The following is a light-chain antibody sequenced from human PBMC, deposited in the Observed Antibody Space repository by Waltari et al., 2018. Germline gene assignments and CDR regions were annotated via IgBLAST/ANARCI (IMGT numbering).Light chain of an antibody. CDR1: ISDVGGYNY. J-gene: IGLJ1*01. CDR3: CSYAGRYTFV. V-gene: IGLV2-11*01. CDR2: EVS. Sequence: QSALTQPRSVSGSPGQSVPTPSTAPISDVGGYNYVPWYQQHPGKAPTLLIYEVSKRPSGVPDRLSGSKSGNTASLTISGLQAEDEADYYCCSYAGRYTFVFGTGTKVTVL.